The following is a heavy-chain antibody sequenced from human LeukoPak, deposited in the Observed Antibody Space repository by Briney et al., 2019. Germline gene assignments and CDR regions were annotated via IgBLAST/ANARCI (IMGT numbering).Heavy chain of an antibody. J-gene: IGHJ6*02. CDR3: ARGGSFLRFLEWSYYYGMDV. CDR1: GYTFTSYD. D-gene: IGHD3-3*01. CDR2: MNPNSGNT. Sequence: ASVKVSCKASGYTFTSYDINWVRQATGQGLEWMGWMNPNSGNTGYAQKFQGRVTMTRNTSISTAYMELSSLRSEGTAVYYCARGGSFLRFLEWSYYYGMDVWGRGTTVTVSS. V-gene: IGHV1-8*01.